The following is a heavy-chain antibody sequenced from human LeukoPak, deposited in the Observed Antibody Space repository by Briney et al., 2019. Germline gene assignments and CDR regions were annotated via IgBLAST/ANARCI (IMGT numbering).Heavy chain of an antibody. D-gene: IGHD3-22*01. CDR2: ISYDGSNK. J-gene: IGHJ4*02. CDR1: GFTFSSYA. Sequence: GGSLRLSCAASGFTFSSYAMHWVRQAPGKGPEWVAVISYDGSNKYYAVSVKGRFTISRDNSKNTLYLQMNSLRAEDTAVYYCARDRLITYYYDSSGYYPGYWGQGTLVTVSS. V-gene: IGHV3-30*04. CDR3: ARDRLITYYYDSSGYYPGY.